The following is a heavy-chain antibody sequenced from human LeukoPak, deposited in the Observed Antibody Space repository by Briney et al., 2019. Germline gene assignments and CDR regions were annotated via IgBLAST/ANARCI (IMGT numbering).Heavy chain of an antibody. CDR3: ARVGYYESSGYYEY. CDR2: INPNSGGT. CDR1: GYTLTDYY. Sequence: GASVKVSRKASGYTLTDYYMHWVRQAPGQGLEWMGRINPNSGGTNHAQKFQGRVTMTRDTSISTVYMELSRLRSDDTAVYYCARVGYYESSGYYEYWGQGTLVTVSS. V-gene: IGHV1-2*06. D-gene: IGHD3-22*01. J-gene: IGHJ4*02.